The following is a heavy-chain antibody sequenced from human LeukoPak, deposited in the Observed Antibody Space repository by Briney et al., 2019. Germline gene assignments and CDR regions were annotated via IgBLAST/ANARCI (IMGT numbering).Heavy chain of an antibody. D-gene: IGHD3-10*02. Sequence: SETLSLTCTVSGGSISSGSYYWSWIRQPAGKGLEWIGRIYTSGSTNYNPSPKSRVTISVDTSKNQFSLKLSSVTAADTAVYYCARDRRLCWSTQIDIWGQATMVTVSS. V-gene: IGHV4-61*02. CDR1: GGSISSGSYY. CDR3: ARDRRLCWSTQIDI. CDR2: IYTSGST. J-gene: IGHJ3*02.